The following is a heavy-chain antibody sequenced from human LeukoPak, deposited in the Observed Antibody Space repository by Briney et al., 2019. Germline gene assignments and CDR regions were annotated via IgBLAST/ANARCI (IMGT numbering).Heavy chain of an antibody. CDR2: INPNSGGT. J-gene: IGHJ4*02. CDR3: ASPDSSGYYYDY. CDR1: GYTFTGYY. Sequence: ASVKVSCKASGYTFTGYYMHWVRQAPGQGLEWMGWINPNSGGTNYAQKFQGRVTMTRDTPISTAYMELSRLRSDDTAVYYCASPDSSGYYYDYWGQGTLVTVSS. D-gene: IGHD3-22*01. V-gene: IGHV1-2*02.